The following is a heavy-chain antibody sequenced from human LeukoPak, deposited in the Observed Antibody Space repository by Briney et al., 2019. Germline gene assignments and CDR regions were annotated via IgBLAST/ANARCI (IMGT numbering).Heavy chain of an antibody. CDR3: ASHPRGSGWRPNFAY. J-gene: IGHJ4*02. V-gene: IGHV4-59*08. D-gene: IGHD6-25*01. Sequence: PSETLSLTCTVSGGAISSYYWSWIRQPPGKGLEWIGYIYYSGSTNYNPSLKSRFTISGDTSKNQVSLKLSSLTAADTAVYYCASHPRGSGWRPNFAYWGQGTLVTVSS. CDR2: IYYSGST. CDR1: GGAISSYY.